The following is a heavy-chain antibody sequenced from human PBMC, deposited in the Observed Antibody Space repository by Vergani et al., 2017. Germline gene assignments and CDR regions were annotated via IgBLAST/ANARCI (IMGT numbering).Heavy chain of an antibody. CDR1: GGSISSSSYY. Sequence: QLQLQESGPGLVKPSETLSLTCTVSGGSISSSSYYWGWIRQPPGKGLEWIGSIYYSGSTYYNPSLKSRVTISVDTSKNQFSLKLSSVTAADTAVYYCARDRVGSGSELGYWGQGTLVTVSS. D-gene: IGHD3-22*01. CDR3: ARDRVGSGSELGY. V-gene: IGHV4-39*07. CDR2: IYYSGST. J-gene: IGHJ4*02.